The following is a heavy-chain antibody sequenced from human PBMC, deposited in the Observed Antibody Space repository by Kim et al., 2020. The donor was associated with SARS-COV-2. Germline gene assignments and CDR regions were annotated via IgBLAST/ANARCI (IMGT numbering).Heavy chain of an antibody. CDR3: AKSLSSSSGGMDV. D-gene: IGHD6-6*01. J-gene: IGHJ6*02. Sequence: ADSVKTRFTISRDNSKNTLELQMNSLRAEDTAVYYCAKSLSSSSGGMDVWGQGTTVTVSS. V-gene: IGHV3-33*06.